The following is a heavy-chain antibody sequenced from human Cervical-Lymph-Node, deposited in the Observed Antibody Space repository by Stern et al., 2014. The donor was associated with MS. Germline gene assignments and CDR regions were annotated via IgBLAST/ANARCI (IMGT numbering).Heavy chain of an antibody. CDR2: IDWGDDK. CDR3: ARLEVPTSPGFHYYYYAMDV. D-gene: IGHD2-2*01. CDR1: GFSLNTPGMC. J-gene: IGHJ6*02. Sequence: QIPLKESGPALVRPTQTLTLTCTFSGFSLNTPGMCVTWIRQPPGKALEWLARIDWGDDKYYSTSLKTRLTVSKDTSKNQVVLRMTNMDPVDTATYYCARLEVPTSPGFHYYYYAMDVWGQGTTVTVSS. V-gene: IGHV2-70*15.